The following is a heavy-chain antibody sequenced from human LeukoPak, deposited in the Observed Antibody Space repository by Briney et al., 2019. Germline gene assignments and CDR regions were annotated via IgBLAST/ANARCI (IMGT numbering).Heavy chain of an antibody. CDR1: GFSVSTNY. D-gene: IGHD3-10*01. J-gene: IGHJ5*02. Sequence: GGSLRLSCAASGFSVSTNYMSWVRQAPGKGLEWVSVIFTNGNTAYADSVKGRFTMSRDNSKNMLYLQMNSLRAEDTAVYYCARDHYGLTSYPNPWGQGTLVTVSS. V-gene: IGHV3-66*01. CDR3: ARDHYGLTSYPNP. CDR2: IFTNGNT.